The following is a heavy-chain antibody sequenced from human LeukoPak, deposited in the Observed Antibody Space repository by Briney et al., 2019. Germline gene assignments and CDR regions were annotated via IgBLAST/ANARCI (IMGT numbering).Heavy chain of an antibody. Sequence: SETLSLTRAVYGGSFSGYYWSWIRQPPGKGLEWIGEINHSGSTNYNPSLTSRVTISVDTSKNQFSLKLSSVTAADTAVYYCARRVRYSSSWYPVYYYMDVWGKGTTVTVSS. CDR2: INHSGST. CDR1: GGSFSGYY. CDR3: ARRVRYSSSWYPVYYYMDV. D-gene: IGHD6-13*01. V-gene: IGHV4-34*01. J-gene: IGHJ6*03.